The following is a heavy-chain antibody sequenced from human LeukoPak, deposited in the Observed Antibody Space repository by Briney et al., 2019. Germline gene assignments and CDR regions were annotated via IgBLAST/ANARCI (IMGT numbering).Heavy chain of an antibody. J-gene: IGHJ3*02. CDR2: MNPNSGNT. Sequence: GASVKVSCKASGYTFTSYHMHWVRQAPGQGLEWMGWMNPNSGNTGYAQKFQGRVTTTRNTSISTAYMELSSLRSEDTAVYYCARARVDAFDIWGQGTMVTVSS. V-gene: IGHV1-8*03. CDR3: ARARVDAFDI. CDR1: GYTFTSYH.